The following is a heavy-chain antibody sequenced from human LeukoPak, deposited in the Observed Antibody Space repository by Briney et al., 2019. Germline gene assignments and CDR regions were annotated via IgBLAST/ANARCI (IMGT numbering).Heavy chain of an antibody. V-gene: IGHV3-23*01. CDR2: ISASGGYT. Sequence: GGSLRLSCAASGFTFSDYAMSWVRQAPGKGLEWVSAISASGGYTYYADSVKGRFTISRDSSKTTLYLQMNSLRAEDTAVYYCAKERGNIPAADVFDYWGQGTLVTVSS. D-gene: IGHD6-13*01. CDR3: AKERGNIPAADVFDY. J-gene: IGHJ4*02. CDR1: GFTFSDYA.